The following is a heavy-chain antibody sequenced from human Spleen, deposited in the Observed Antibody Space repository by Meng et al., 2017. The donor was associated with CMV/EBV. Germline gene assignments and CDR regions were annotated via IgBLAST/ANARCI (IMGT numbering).Heavy chain of an antibody. CDR3: AFVSPPLLRFLEWLPTDYYYYGMDV. Sequence: ASVKVSCKASSYTFTSYGISWVRQAPGQGLEWMGIINPSGGSTSYAQKFQGRVTMTRDTSTSTVYMELSSLRSEDTAVYYFAFVSPPLLRFLEWLPTDYYYYGMDVWGQGTTVTVSS. V-gene: IGHV1-46*01. D-gene: IGHD3-3*01. CDR1: SYTFTSYG. CDR2: INPSGGST. J-gene: IGHJ6*02.